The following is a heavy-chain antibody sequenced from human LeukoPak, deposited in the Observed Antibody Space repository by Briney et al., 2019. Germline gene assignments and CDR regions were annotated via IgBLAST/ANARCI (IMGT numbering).Heavy chain of an antibody. CDR1: GLTFSSNG. J-gene: IGHJ4*02. D-gene: IGHD6-13*01. CDR2: INTDGSSA. Sequence: GGSLRLSCAASGLTFSSNGIYWVRQAPGKGLLWVSRINTDGSSAAYADSVKGRFTISRDNAKNTLYLQMSGLRAEDTAVYYCARDRAASDLDYWGQGTLVTVSS. CDR3: ARDRAASDLDY. V-gene: IGHV3-74*01.